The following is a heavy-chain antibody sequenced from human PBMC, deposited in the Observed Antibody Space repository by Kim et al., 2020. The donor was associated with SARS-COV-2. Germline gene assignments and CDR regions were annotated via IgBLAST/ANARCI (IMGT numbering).Heavy chain of an antibody. D-gene: IGHD3-3*01. V-gene: IGHV3-21*01. J-gene: IGHJ6*02. CDR1: GFTFSSYS. CDR2: ISSSSSYI. CDR3: ARADVYYENYYHYGMDV. Sequence: GGSLRLSCAASGFTFSSYSVNWVRQAPGKGLEWVSSISSSSSYIYYADSVKGRFTISRDNAKNSLYLQMNSLRAEDTAVYYCARADVYYENYYHYGMDVWGQGTTVTVSS.